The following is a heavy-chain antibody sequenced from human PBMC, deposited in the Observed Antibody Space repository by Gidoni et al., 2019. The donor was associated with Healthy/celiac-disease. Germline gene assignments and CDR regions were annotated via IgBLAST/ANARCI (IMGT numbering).Heavy chain of an antibody. J-gene: IGHJ4*02. D-gene: IGHD5-12*01. Sequence: QVQLQQWGAGLLKPSETLSLTCAVYGGSFSGYYWSWIRQPPGKGLEWIGEINHSGSTNYNPSLKSRVTISVDTSKNQFSLKLSSVTAADTAVYYCARGRGYSGWVLFDYWGQGTLVTVSS. CDR1: GGSFSGYY. V-gene: IGHV4-34*01. CDR2: INHSGST. CDR3: ARGRGYSGWVLFDY.